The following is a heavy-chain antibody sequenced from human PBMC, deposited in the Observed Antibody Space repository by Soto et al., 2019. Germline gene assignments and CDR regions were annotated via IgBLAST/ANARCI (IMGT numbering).Heavy chain of an antibody. Sequence: EVQLVESGGGLVQPGRSLRLSCAASGFTFDDYAMHWVRQAPGKGLEWVSGISWNSGSIGYVDSVKGRFTISRDNAKNSLYLQMNSLRAEDTALYYYAKDISVSGWYGGVFDYWGQGTLVTVSS. V-gene: IGHV3-9*01. CDR2: ISWNSGSI. D-gene: IGHD6-19*01. J-gene: IGHJ4*02. CDR3: AKDISVSGWYGGVFDY. CDR1: GFTFDDYA.